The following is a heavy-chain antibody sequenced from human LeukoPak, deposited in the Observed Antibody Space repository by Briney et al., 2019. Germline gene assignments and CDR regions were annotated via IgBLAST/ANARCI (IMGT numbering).Heavy chain of an antibody. D-gene: IGHD3-22*01. CDR3: ARGRWDYYDSSGYQDY. Sequence: ASVKVSCKASGYTFTSYGISWVRRAPGQGLEWMGWISAYNGNTNYAQKLQGRVTMTTDTSTSTAYMELRSLRSDDTAVYYCARGRWDYYDSSGYQDYWGQGTLVTVSS. J-gene: IGHJ4*02. CDR2: ISAYNGNT. V-gene: IGHV1-18*01. CDR1: GYTFTSYG.